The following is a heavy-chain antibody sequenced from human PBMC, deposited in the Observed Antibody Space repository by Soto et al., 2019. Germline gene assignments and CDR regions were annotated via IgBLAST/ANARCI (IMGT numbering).Heavy chain of an antibody. CDR3: ASDPYYYASDY. D-gene: IGHD3-10*01. CDR1: GFSFSAHY. Sequence: QVQLVESGGGLVQPGGSLRLSCAASGFSFSAHYMTWIRQAPGKGLEWVSYISGSGTTTHYTDSVKGRFTVSRDNAKNSVYLQMNSLRAEDTAVYYCASDPYYYASDYWGQGTLVTVSS. J-gene: IGHJ4*02. CDR2: ISGSGTTT. V-gene: IGHV3-11*01.